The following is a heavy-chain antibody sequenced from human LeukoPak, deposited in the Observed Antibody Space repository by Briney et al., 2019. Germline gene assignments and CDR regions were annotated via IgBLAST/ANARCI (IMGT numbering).Heavy chain of an antibody. CDR3: AKGVGEFGFSFDS. CDR1: GLTFSSHA. Sequence: PGGSLRLSCEVSGLTFSSHAMGWVRQAPGEGLEWVSVISGGGGSTYYADSLKGRFTISRDNSENTLYLQMNSLTAADTAVYYGAKGVGEFGFSFDSWGQGTLVTVSS. D-gene: IGHD3-16*01. CDR2: ISGGGGST. V-gene: IGHV3-23*01. J-gene: IGHJ4*02.